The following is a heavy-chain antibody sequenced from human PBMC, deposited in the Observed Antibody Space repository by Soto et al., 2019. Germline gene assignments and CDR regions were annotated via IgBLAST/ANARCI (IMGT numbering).Heavy chain of an antibody. V-gene: IGHV3-74*01. J-gene: IGHJ3*02. Sequence: GGSLRLSCAASGFTFSSYWMHWVRQAPGEGLVWVSRINSDGSSTNYGDSVKGRFTISRDNAKNTLYLQMNSLRAEDTAVYYCARETVYCSGGMCETEAFDIWGQGTMVTVSS. CDR1: GFTFSSYW. D-gene: IGHD2-15*01. CDR3: ARETVYCSGGMCETEAFDI. CDR2: INSDGSST.